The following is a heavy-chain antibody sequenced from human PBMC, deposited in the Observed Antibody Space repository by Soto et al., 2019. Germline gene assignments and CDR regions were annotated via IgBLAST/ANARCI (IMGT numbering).Heavy chain of an antibody. Sequence: QVQLQESGPGLVKPSQTLSLTCTVSGGSINSGGYYWSWIRQHPGKGLEWIGYIFYSGSTYYNPSLKSRVTISVDMSKNQFSLKLSSVTAEDTAVYYCARVGGSGSPFDNWGQGTLVTVSS. J-gene: IGHJ4*02. CDR1: GGSINSGGYY. V-gene: IGHV4-31*03. CDR2: IFYSGST. D-gene: IGHD3-10*01. CDR3: ARVGGSGSPFDN.